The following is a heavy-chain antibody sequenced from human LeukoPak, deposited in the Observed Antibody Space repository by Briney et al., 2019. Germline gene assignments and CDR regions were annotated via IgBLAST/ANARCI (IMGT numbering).Heavy chain of an antibody. D-gene: IGHD2-8*01. V-gene: IGHV3-30-3*01. Sequence: GRSLRLSCAASGFTFSSYAMHWVRQAPGKGLEWVAVISYDGSNKYYADSVKGRFTISRDNSKNTLYLQMNSLRAEDTAVYYCARGVSTYYYYYGMDVWGKGTTVTVSS. CDR1: GFTFSSYA. CDR3: ARGVSTYYYYYGMDV. J-gene: IGHJ6*04. CDR2: ISYDGSNK.